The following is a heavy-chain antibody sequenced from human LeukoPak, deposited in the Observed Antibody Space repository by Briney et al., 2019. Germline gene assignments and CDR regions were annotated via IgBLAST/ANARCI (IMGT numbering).Heavy chain of an antibody. D-gene: IGHD2-21*02. V-gene: IGHV1-18*01. CDR3: ARSVVTAVGGGY. CDR1: GYTFTSYG. CDR2: ISAYNGNT. Sequence: GASVKVSCKASGYTFTSYGISWVRQAPGQGLEWMGWISAYNGNTNYAQKFQGRVTMTRDTSISTAYMELSRLRSDDTAVYYCARSVVTAVGGGYWGQGTLVTVSS. J-gene: IGHJ4*02.